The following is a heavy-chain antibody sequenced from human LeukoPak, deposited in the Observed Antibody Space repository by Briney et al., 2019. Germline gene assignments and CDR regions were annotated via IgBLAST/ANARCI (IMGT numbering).Heavy chain of an antibody. CDR1: GFTFSSYW. Sequence: GGSLRLSCAASGFTFSSYWMSWVRQAPGKGLEWVANIKQDGSEKYYVDSVKGRFTISRDNAKNSLYLQMNSLRAEDTAVYYCAREDYGDSLGDYYGMDVWGQGTTVTVSS. V-gene: IGHV3-7*01. D-gene: IGHD4-17*01. CDR2: IKQDGSEK. CDR3: AREDYGDSLGDYYGMDV. J-gene: IGHJ6*02.